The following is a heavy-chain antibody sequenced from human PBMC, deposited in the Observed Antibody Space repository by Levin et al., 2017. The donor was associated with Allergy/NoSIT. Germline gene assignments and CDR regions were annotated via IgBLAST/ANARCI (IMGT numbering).Heavy chain of an antibody. CDR3: ARDLDIVLVATGYDGFDI. CDR1: GFTFSSFW. V-gene: IGHV3-7*01. D-gene: IGHD2-15*01. Sequence: SGGSLRLSCAASGFTFSSFWMTWVRQAAGKGLEWVANIKQDGSAKSYVDSVEGRFTISRDNAKNSLFLEMNSLRVEDSAVYYCARDLDIVLVATGYDGFDIWGQGTMVTVSS. CDR2: IKQDGSAK. J-gene: IGHJ3*02.